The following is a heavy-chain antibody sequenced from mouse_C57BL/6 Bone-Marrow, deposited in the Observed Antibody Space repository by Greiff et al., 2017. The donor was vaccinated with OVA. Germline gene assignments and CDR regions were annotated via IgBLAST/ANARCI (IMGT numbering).Heavy chain of an antibody. CDR3: AREAAYSRDY. J-gene: IGHJ2*01. Sequence: EVKLMESGPVLVKPGASVTMSCKASGYTFTDYYMNWVKQSHGKSLEWIGVINPYNGGTSYNQKFKGKATLTVDKSSSTAYMELNSLTSEDSAVYYCAREAAYSRDYWGQGTTLTVSS. CDR1: GYTFTDYY. V-gene: IGHV1-19*01. D-gene: IGHD2-14*01. CDR2: INPYNGGT.